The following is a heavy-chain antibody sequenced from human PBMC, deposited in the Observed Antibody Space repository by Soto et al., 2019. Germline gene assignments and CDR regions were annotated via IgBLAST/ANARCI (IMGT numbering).Heavy chain of an antibody. V-gene: IGHV4-4*07. CDR1: CGSISSYY. CDR2: IYTSGST. J-gene: IGHJ4*02. Sequence: SETLSLTCTVSCGSISSYYWSWIRQPAGKGLEWIGRIYTSGSTNYNPSLKSRVTMSVDTSKNQFSLKLSSVTAADTAVYYCARDGHYYDSSGYYFRRRFFDYWGQGTLVTVSS. D-gene: IGHD3-22*01. CDR3: ARDGHYYDSSGYYFRRRFFDY.